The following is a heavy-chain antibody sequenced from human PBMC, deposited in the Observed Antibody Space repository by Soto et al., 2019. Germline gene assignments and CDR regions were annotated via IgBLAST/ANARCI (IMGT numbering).Heavy chain of an antibody. J-gene: IGHJ4*02. Sequence: GGSLRLSCTASGFTFGDYAMSWFRQAPGKGLEWVGFIRSKAYGGTTEYAASVKGRFTISRDDSKSIAYLQMNSLKTEDTAVYYCTRVLSGAAMVSYFDYWGQGTLVTVSS. CDR2: IRSKAYGGTT. V-gene: IGHV3-49*03. D-gene: IGHD5-18*01. CDR3: TRVLSGAAMVSYFDY. CDR1: GFTFGDYA.